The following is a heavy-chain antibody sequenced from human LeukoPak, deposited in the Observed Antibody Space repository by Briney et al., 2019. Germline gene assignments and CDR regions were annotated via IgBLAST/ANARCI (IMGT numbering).Heavy chain of an antibody. CDR3: ARATLDN. CDR2: IGSDGRA. J-gene: IGHJ4*02. V-gene: IGHV3-23*01. CDR1: GFTFSTNA. Sequence: GGSLRLSCAASGFTFSTNAMNWVRQAPGKGLEWVSGIGSDGRAFYTDSVKARFTISRDTSKNTVYLQMNSLRVEDTAVYYCARATLDNWGQGTLVTVSS.